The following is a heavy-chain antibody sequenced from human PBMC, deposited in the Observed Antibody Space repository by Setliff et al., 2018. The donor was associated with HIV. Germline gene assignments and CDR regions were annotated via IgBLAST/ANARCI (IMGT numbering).Heavy chain of an antibody. CDR2: ISSSSTYI. CDR1: GFTFTTYS. D-gene: IGHD6-19*01. CDR3: ARDSSSDWYYGKSHDN. J-gene: IGHJ4*02. Sequence: GGSLRLSCADSGFTFTTYSMNWVRQAPGKGLEWVSSISSSSTYIDYADSVKGRFTISRDNSENTLYLQMNGLRSEDTAVYFCARDSSSDWYYGKSHDNWGQGTLVTVSS. V-gene: IGHV3-21*01.